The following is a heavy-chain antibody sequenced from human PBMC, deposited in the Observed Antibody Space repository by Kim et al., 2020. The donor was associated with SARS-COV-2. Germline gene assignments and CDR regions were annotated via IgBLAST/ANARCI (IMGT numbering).Heavy chain of an antibody. D-gene: IGHD5-18*01. CDR3: ARSISDTESPRIGIYF. CDR2: LRYEGSAK. V-gene: IGHV3-7*01. CDR1: GFSLSNYW. J-gene: IGHJ1*01. Sequence: GGSLRLSCEASGFSLSNYWKSWVRQAPGKGLEWVASLRYEGSAKFYADSVKGRFTISRDSAQNSLFLHMSSLGAEDSALYYCARSISDTESPRIGIYF.